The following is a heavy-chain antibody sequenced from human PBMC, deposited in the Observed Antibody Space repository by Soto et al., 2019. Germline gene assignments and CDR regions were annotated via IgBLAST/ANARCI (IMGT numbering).Heavy chain of an antibody. CDR1: GLIFDPHA. CDR3: ANLSPDFWSGYYRYPVSDWRGHCDVMYV. D-gene: IGHD3-3*01. J-gene: IGHJ6*02. CDR2: VTWNSVAT. Sequence: GEYLRHSCTASGLIFDPHAMHWGRQAPGKGMEWVAGVTWNSVATGYADSVKGRFTISRDNAKNSLYLQMNSLRAEDTAVYYCANLSPDFWSGYYRYPVSDWRGHCDVMYVCGQGSSVT. V-gene: IGHV3-9*01.